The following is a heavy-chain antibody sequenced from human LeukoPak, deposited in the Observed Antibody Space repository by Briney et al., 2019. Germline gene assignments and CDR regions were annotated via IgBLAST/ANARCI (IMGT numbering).Heavy chain of an antibody. CDR3: VREAAAGTGYFDY. CDR2: VNSDGSST. CDR1: GFTFNQYS. V-gene: IGHV3-74*01. D-gene: IGHD6-13*01. J-gene: IGHJ4*02. Sequence: GGSLRLSCAASGFTFNQYSFHWVRQAPGKGLVWVSRVNSDGSSTRYADSVKGRFTISRDNAKNTLYLQMNSLRAEDRAVYYCVREAAAGTGYFDYWGQGTLVTVSS.